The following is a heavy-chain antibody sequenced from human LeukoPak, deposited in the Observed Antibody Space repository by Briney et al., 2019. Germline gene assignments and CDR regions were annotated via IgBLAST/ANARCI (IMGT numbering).Heavy chain of an antibody. CDR2: IYYSGST. CDR1: GGSISTYY. J-gene: IGHJ5*02. CDR3: ARLTPSPGFGELLSGWFDP. V-gene: IGHV4-59*08. D-gene: IGHD3-10*01. Sequence: PSETLSLTCTVSGGSISTYYWTWIRQPPGKGLEWIGYIYYSGSTNYNPSLKSRVTISLDTSKNQFSLKLSSVTAADTAVYYCARLTPSPGFGELLSGWFDPWGQGTLVTVSS.